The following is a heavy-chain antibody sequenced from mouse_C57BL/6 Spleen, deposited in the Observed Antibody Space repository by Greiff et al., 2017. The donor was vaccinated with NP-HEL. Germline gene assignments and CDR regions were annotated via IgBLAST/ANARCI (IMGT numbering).Heavy chain of an antibody. J-gene: IGHJ4*01. CDR3: ARHRDYYGNYDAMDY. V-gene: IGHV2-6-1*01. CDR2: IWSDGST. CDR1: GFSLTSYG. Sequence: VQLVESGPGLVAPSQSLSITCTVSGFSLTSYGVHWVRQPPGKGLEWLVVIWSDGSTTYNSALKSRLSISKDNSKSQVFLKMNSLQTDDTAMYYCARHRDYYGNYDAMDYWGQGTSVTVSS. D-gene: IGHD2-1*01.